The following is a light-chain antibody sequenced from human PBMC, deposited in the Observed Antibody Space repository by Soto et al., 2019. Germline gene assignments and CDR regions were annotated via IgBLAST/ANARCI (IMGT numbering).Light chain of an antibody. CDR3: QQYGGSPRT. V-gene: IGKV3-20*01. CDR1: QSVGTS. J-gene: IGKJ1*01. CDR2: GAS. Sequence: EIVLTQSPVTLSLSPGERVTLSFSASQSVGTSLAWYQQKPGQAPRLLIYGASNRATGIPDRFSGSGSGTDFTLTISKLEPEDFAVYHCQQYGGSPRTFGQGTKVDI.